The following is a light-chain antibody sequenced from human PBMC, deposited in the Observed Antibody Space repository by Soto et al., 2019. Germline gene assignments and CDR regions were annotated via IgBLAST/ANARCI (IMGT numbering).Light chain of an antibody. CDR3: QQYGSSPRT. Sequence: EIVLAQSPGTLSLSLGERATLSCRASQSVSSNFLAWYQQKPGQAPRLLNYGASSRATGIQDRFSGSGTGTDFTLTISRLEPEDFAVYYCQQYGSSPRTFGQGTKVEIK. V-gene: IGKV3-20*01. CDR2: GAS. CDR1: QSVSSNF. J-gene: IGKJ1*01.